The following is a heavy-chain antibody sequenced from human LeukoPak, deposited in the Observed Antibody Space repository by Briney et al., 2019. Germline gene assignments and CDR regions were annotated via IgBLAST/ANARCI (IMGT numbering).Heavy chain of an antibody. V-gene: IGHV3-7*01. CDR3: ARRSIGDY. D-gene: IGHD2-15*01. CDR1: GFTFSTYW. CDR2: INQDGSQK. J-gene: IGHJ4*02. Sequence: GGSLRLSCAASGFTFSTYWMSWVRQAPGKGLEWVANINQDGSQKYYADSVKGRFAISRDNAKNSVYLQMNSLRDEDTAVYYCARRSIGDYWGQGTLVTVSS.